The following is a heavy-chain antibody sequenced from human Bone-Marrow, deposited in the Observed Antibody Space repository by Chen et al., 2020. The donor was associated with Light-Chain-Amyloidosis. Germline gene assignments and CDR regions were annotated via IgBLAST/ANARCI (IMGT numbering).Heavy chain of an antibody. V-gene: IGHV3-53*01. CDR3: ARLGYCSGGSCDSYAFDI. J-gene: IGHJ3*02. Sequence: EVQLVESGGGLIQPGGSLRLSCAASGFTVSSNYMSWVRQAPGKGLEWVSVIYSGGSTYYADSVKGRFTISKDNSKNTLYLQMNSLRAEDTAVYYCARLGYCSGGSCDSYAFDIWGQGTMVTVSS. CDR1: GFTVSSNY. CDR2: IYSGGST. D-gene: IGHD2-15*01.